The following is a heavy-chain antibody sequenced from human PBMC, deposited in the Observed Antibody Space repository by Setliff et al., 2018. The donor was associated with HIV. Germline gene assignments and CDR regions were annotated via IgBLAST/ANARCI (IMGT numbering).Heavy chain of an antibody. Sequence: PSETLSLTCTVSGGSITSSYWSWIRQPAGKGLEWIGRIYTSGSTNYNPSLKSRVTMSIDTSMKQFSLKLASVTAADTAVYYCARGPGSSWFDSWGQGTLVTVS. J-gene: IGHJ5*01. CDR1: GGSITSSY. V-gene: IGHV4-4*07. D-gene: IGHD6-13*01. CDR2: IYTSGST. CDR3: ARGPGSSWFDS.